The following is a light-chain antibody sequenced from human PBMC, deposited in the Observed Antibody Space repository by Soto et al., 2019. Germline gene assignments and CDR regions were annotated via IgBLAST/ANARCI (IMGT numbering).Light chain of an antibody. CDR3: QQYNQWPLT. CDR2: GAS. J-gene: IGKJ4*01. Sequence: ETVMKQSPATLSVSPREKATLSFRAGQSVNSYLAWYQQKPGQAPRLLIRGASARATGIPARFSGSGSGTEFTLTISSLQSEDFAVYYCQQYNQWPLTFGGGTKV. CDR1: QSVNSY. V-gene: IGKV3-15*01.